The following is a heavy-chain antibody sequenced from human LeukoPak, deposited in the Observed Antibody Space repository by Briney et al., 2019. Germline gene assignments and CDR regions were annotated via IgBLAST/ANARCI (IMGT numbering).Heavy chain of an antibody. CDR2: IWYDGSNK. J-gene: IGHJ4*02. V-gene: IGHV3-33*01. D-gene: IGHD4/OR15-4a*01. Sequence: PGRSLRLSCAASGFTFSSYGMHWVRQAPGKGLEWVAVIWYDGSNKYYADSVKGRFTISRDNSNNTLYLQMNSLRAEDTAVYYCASGALHTGRNRPRFDYWGQGTLVTVSS. CDR3: ASGALHTGRNRPRFDY. CDR1: GFTFSSYG.